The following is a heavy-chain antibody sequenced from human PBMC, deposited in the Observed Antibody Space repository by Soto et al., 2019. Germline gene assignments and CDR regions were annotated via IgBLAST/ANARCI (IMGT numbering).Heavy chain of an antibody. CDR2: INHSGST. CDR1: GCSFSGYY. V-gene: IGHV4-34*01. J-gene: IGHJ4*02. Sequence: AETLYLSCAVYGCSFSGYYWSWMRQPPGKGLEWIGEINHSGSTTYNPSLKSRVTISVDTSKNELSLKLSSVTAADTAVYYCAGGPQFDYWGKGNLVT. CDR3: AGGPQFDY.